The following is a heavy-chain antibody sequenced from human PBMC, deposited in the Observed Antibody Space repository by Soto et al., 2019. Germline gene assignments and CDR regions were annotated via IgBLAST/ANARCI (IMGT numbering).Heavy chain of an antibody. J-gene: IGHJ6*02. CDR2: IYYSGST. CDR3: ASPTVRGVIGMDV. CDR1: GGSISSSSYY. V-gene: IGHV4-39*01. Sequence: LTCTVSGGSISSSSYYWGWIRQPPGKGLEWIGSIYYSGSTYYNPSLKSRVTISVDTSKNQFSLKLSSVTAADTAVYYCASPTVRGVIGMDVWGQGTTVTVSS. D-gene: IGHD3-10*01.